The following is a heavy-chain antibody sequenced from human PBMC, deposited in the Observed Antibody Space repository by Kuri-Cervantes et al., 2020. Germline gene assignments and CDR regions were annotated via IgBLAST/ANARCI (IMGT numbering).Heavy chain of an antibody. V-gene: IGHV1-45*02. D-gene: IGHD3-10*01. CDR1: GYTFTYRY. J-gene: IGHJ6*03. CDR3: ASKREKITMVRGVLYYYYYMDV. Sequence: SVKVSCKASGYTFTYRYLHWVRQAPGQALEWMGWITPFNGNTNYAQKFQDRVTITRDRSMSTAYMELSSLRSEDTAVYYYASKREKITMVRGVLYYYYYMDVWGKGTTVTVSS. CDR2: ITPFNGNT.